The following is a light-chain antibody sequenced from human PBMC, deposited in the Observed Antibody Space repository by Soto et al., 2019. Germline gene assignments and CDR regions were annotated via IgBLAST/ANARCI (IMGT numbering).Light chain of an antibody. Sequence: EIVMPQSPASLSVSPGERATLSCRASQSVSSNLAWYQQKPGQAPRLLIYGASTRATGIPARFSGSGSGTGFTLTISSLQSEDFAVYYCQQYNDWPRTFGQGTKV. CDR2: GAS. J-gene: IGKJ1*01. CDR1: QSVSSN. CDR3: QQYNDWPRT. V-gene: IGKV3-15*01.